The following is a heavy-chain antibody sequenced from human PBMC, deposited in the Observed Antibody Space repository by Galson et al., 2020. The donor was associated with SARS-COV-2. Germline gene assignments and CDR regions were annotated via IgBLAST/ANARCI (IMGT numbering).Heavy chain of an antibody. V-gene: IGHV4-30-2*01. Sequence: SETLSFTCAVSGGSISSGGYSWNWIRQPPGKGLEWIGNIYHTKSTNSNPSLKSRLTISVDRSKNQFSLKLNSVTAADTAVYYCARGIGPPMIRRVIVMESWYFDLWGRGTLVTVSS. J-gene: IGHJ2*01. D-gene: IGHD3-10*01. CDR1: GGSISSGGYS. CDR2: IYHTKST. CDR3: ARGIGPPMIRRVIVMESWYFDL.